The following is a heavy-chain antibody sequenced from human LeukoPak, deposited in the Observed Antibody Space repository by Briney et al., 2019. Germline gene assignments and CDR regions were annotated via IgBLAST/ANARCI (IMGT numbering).Heavy chain of an antibody. Sequence: SETLSLTCAVSGGSISSGGYSWSWIRQPPGKGLEWIGYIYHSGSTYYNPSLKSRVTISVDRSKNQLSLKLGSVTAADTAVYYCARGSYGLDYWGQGTLVTVSS. CDR3: ARGSYGLDY. D-gene: IGHD5-18*01. V-gene: IGHV4-30-2*01. CDR1: GGSISSGGYS. CDR2: IYHSGST. J-gene: IGHJ4*02.